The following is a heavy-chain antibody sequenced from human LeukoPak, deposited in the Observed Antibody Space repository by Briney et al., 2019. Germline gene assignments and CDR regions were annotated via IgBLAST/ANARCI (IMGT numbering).Heavy chain of an antibody. CDR1: GFTVSSNY. CDR3: AREGLTMVRGADV. Sequence: GGSLRLSYAASGFTVSSNYMSWVRQAPGKGLEWVSVIYSGGSTYYADSVKGRFTISRDNSKNTVYLQMNSLRAEDTAVYYCAREGLTMVRGADVWGKGTTVTVSS. D-gene: IGHD3-10*01. V-gene: IGHV3-53*01. J-gene: IGHJ6*04. CDR2: IYSGGST.